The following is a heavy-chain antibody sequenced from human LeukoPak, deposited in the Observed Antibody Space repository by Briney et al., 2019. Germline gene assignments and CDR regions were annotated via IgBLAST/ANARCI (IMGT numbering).Heavy chain of an antibody. CDR1: GGTFSSYA. CDR3: ARGPAARETGTFDY. Sequence: SVKVSCKASGGTFSSYAISWVRQAPGQGLEWMGRIIPILGIANYAQKFQGRVTITADKSTSTAYMELSSLRSEDTAVYYCARGPAARETGTFDYWGQGTLVAVSS. V-gene: IGHV1-69*04. CDR2: IIPILGIA. D-gene: IGHD2-2*01. J-gene: IGHJ4*02.